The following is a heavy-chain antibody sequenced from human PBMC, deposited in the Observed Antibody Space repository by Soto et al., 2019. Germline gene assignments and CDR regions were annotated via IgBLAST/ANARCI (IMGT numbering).Heavy chain of an antibody. D-gene: IGHD2-8*01. CDR1: GFTFSSYS. CDR3: AREVYCTNGVCFEGGYYYYYMDV. CDR2: ISSSSSTI. Sequence: GGSLRLSCAASGFTFSSYSMNWVRQAPGKGLEWVSYISSSSSTIYYADSVKGRFTISRDNAKNSLYLQMNSLRDEDTAVYYCAREVYCTNGVCFEGGYYYYYMDVWGKGTTVTVSS. V-gene: IGHV3-48*02. J-gene: IGHJ6*03.